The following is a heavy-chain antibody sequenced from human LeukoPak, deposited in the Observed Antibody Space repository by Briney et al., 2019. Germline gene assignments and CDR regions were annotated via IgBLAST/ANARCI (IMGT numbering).Heavy chain of an antibody. CDR2: ISYDGSNK. D-gene: IGHD4-23*01. V-gene: IGHV3-30-3*01. Sequence: GGSLRLSCAASGFTFSSYAMHWVRQAPGKGLEWVAVISYDGSNKYYADSVKGRFTISRDNSKNTLYLRMNSLRAEDTAVYYCAREDYGGNSNFDYWGQGTLVTVSS. CDR1: GFTFSSYA. CDR3: AREDYGGNSNFDY. J-gene: IGHJ4*02.